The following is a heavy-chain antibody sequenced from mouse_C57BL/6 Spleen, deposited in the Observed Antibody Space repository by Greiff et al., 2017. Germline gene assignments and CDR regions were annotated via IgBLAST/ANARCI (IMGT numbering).Heavy chain of an antibody. J-gene: IGHJ4*01. CDR1: GFSLTSYG. V-gene: IGHV2-3*01. CDR2: IWGDGST. D-gene: IGHD2-4*01. CDR3: AKPGDYDGGAMDY. Sequence: VMLVESGPGLVAPSQSLSITCTVSGFSLTSYGVSWVRQPPGKGLEWLGVIWGDGSTNYHSALISRLSIRKENSKSHVFLKLNSLQTDNTATYYCAKPGDYDGGAMDYWGQGTSVTVSS.